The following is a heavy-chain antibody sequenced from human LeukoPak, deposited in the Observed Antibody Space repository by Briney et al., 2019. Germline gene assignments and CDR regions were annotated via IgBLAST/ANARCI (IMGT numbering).Heavy chain of an antibody. CDR1: GFSLSTYT. J-gene: IGHJ5*02. V-gene: IGHV3-23*01. CDR2: ISGAGGRT. D-gene: IGHD4-17*01. CDR3: AKDRADNGDRLRFDP. Sequence: GGSLRLSCAASGFSLSTYTMSWVRQAPGKGPEWVSAISGAGGRTYYADSVKGRFTISRDNSKNTLYLQMDSLRAEDTAVYYCAKDRADNGDRLRFDPWGQGTLVTVSS.